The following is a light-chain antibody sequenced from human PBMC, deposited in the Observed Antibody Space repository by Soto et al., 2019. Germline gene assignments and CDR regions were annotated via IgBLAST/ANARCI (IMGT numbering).Light chain of an antibody. CDR2: SGY. CDR1: QSVSSS. CDR3: QQRYSWLRV. J-gene: IGKJ1*01. Sequence: FVVKQTTDTLSLSPGETATLSCRASQSVSSSVAWYQHKPGQSPRLVVYSGYKRSPGIPARFSGSGSGTDFTLTISSLESDDFAIYYCQQRYSWLRVFGPGTKVDIK. V-gene: IGKV3-11*01.